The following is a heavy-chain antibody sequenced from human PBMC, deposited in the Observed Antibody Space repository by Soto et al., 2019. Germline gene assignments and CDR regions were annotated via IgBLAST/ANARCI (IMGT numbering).Heavy chain of an antibody. V-gene: IGHV3-74*01. CDR2: INSDGSST. CDR1: GFTFSSYW. D-gene: IGHD3-22*01. CDR3: ARGPDDSSGYYALAYYYYYYGMDV. Sequence: PGGSLRLSCAASGFTFSSYWMHWVRQAPGKGLVWVSRINSDGSSTSYADSVKGRFTISRDNAKNTLYLQMNSLRAEDTAVYYCARGPDDSSGYYALAYYYYYYGMDVWGQGTTVTVSS. J-gene: IGHJ6*02.